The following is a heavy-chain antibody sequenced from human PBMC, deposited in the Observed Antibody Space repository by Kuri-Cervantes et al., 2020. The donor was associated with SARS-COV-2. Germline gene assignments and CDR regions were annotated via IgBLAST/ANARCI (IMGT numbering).Heavy chain of an antibody. CDR2: IYYSGRT. D-gene: IGHD6-6*01. Sequence: ESLKISCTVSGGSISSYYWSWIRQPAGKGLEWLGYIYYSGRTNYNPSLKSRVTISVDTSKNQFSLKLSSVTAADTAVYYCARADTSSSSGYFQHWGQGTLVTVSS. V-gene: IGHV4-59*01. CDR1: GGSISSYY. J-gene: IGHJ1*01. CDR3: ARADTSSSSGYFQH.